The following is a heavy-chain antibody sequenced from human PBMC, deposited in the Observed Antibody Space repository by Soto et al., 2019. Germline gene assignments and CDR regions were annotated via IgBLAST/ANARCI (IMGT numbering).Heavy chain of an antibody. CDR2: IWYDASNK. CDR1: GFTFSSYG. CDR3: ARDCAGYSSGWYQRGGFDY. V-gene: IGHV3-33*01. J-gene: IGHJ4*02. D-gene: IGHD6-19*01. Sequence: QVQLVESWGGVVQPGRSLRLSCAASGFTFSSYGMHWVRQAPGKGLEWVAVIWYDASNKYYADCVKGRFTISRDNSKNTLYLHMNSLRAEDTAVYYCARDCAGYSSGWYQRGGFDYWGQGTLITVSS.